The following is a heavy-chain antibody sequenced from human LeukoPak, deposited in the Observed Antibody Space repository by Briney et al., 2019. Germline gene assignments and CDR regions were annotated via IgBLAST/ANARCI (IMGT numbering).Heavy chain of an antibody. V-gene: IGHV4-31*03. CDR2: IYYSGST. D-gene: IGHD7-27*01. J-gene: IGHJ4*02. CDR1: GGFISSGGYY. CDR3: ARGAGVEVDY. Sequence: PSETLSLTCTVSGGFISSGGYYWGWIRQHPGRGLEWIGYIYYSGSTYYNPSLKSRITISVDTSKNQFSLKLSSVTAADTAVYYCARGAGVEVDYWGQGTLVTVSS.